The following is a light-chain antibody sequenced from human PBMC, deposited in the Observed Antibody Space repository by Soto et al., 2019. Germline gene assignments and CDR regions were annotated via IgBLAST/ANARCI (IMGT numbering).Light chain of an antibody. CDR3: AAWDDILSGRWV. Sequence: QAVVTQPPSASGTPGQRVTISCSGSSSNIGSNYVYWYQQLPGTAPKLLIYRNNQRPSGVPGRFSGSKSGTSASLAISGLRSEDEGDYYCAAWDDILSGRWVFGGGTKLTVL. J-gene: IGLJ3*02. V-gene: IGLV1-47*01. CDR1: SSNIGSNY. CDR2: RNN.